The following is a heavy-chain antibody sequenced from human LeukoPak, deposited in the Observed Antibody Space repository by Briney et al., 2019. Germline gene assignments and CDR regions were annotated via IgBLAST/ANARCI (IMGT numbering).Heavy chain of an antibody. D-gene: IGHD2-2*01. J-gene: IGHJ4*02. V-gene: IGHV1-46*01. CDR3: AREPAADCSSTSCYEN. CDR2: INPSGGST. Sequence: GASVKVSCKVSGYTFTRYYMHWVRQAPGQGLEWMGIINPSGGSTSYAQKFQGRVTMTRDTSTSTVYMELSSLRSEDTAVYYCAREPAADCSSTSCYENWGQGTLVTVSS. CDR1: GYTFTRYY.